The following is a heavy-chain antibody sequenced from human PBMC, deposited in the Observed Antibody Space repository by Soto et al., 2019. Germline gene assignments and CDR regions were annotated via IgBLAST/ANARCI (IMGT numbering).Heavy chain of an antibody. CDR2: IISIFGTA. J-gene: IGHJ4*02. D-gene: IGHD4-17*01. CDR3: ANDDNGDYEGDY. CDR1: GGTFSSYA. Sequence: SVKVSCNASGGTFSSYAISWVRQPPGQGLEWMGGIISIFGTANYAQTLKGRVSITVDKSTSPAYLELSSLRSEDTAVYYCANDDNGDYEGDYWGQGILVTVSS. V-gene: IGHV1-69*06.